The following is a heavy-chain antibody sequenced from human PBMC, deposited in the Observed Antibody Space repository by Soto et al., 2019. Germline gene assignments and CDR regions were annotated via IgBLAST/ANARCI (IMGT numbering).Heavy chain of an antibody. CDR3: ARQSSSWYFDY. D-gene: IGHD6-13*01. CDR2: IYYSGST. J-gene: IGHJ4*02. Sequence: SETLSLTCTVSGGSISSYYWSWIRQPPGKGLEWIGYIYYSGSTNYNPSLKSRVTISVDTSKNQFSLKLSSVTAADTAVYYCARQSSSWYFDYWGQGTLVTV. V-gene: IGHV4-59*08. CDR1: GGSISSYY.